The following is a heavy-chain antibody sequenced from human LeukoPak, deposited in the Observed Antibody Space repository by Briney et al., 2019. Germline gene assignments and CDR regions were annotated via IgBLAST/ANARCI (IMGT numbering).Heavy chain of an antibody. Sequence: PSETLSLTCAVYGGSFSGYYWSWIRQPPGKGLEWIGEINHSGSTNYNPSLKSRVTISVDTSKNQFSLKLSSVTAADTAVYYCARGDSSSYPPHGMDVWGQGTTVTVSS. CDR3: ARGDSSSYPPHGMDV. D-gene: IGHD6-13*01. V-gene: IGHV4-34*01. J-gene: IGHJ6*02. CDR2: INHSGST. CDR1: GGSFSGYY.